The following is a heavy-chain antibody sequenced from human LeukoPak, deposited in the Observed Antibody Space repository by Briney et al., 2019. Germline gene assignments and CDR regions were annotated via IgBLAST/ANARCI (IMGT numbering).Heavy chain of an antibody. J-gene: IGHJ5*02. Sequence: TGGSLRLSCAASGFTFSNYNMNWVRQAPGKAMEWVSSFTSSGTYIFYADSVKGRFTISRDNAKNSLYLQMNSLRAEDTAVYSCARGADGVSSNSRGWFDPWGQGTLVTVSS. D-gene: IGHD2-15*01. CDR2: FTSSGTYI. CDR1: GFTFSNYN. V-gene: IGHV3-21*01. CDR3: ARGADGVSSNSRGWFDP.